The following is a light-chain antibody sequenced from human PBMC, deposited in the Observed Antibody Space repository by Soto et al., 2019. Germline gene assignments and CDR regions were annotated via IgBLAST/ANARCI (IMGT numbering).Light chain of an antibody. CDR3: ISYTVSRPYV. CDR2: SVS. Sequence: QSVLTQPAYVSGSPGQSITISCSGTSSDIGTYDHVAWFQQLPGKTHKLMIYSVSNRPSGVSYRFSASNSGNTASLTISGLQAEDEADYYCISYTVSRPYVFGTGTKLTVL. V-gene: IGLV2-14*01. J-gene: IGLJ1*01. CDR1: SSDIGTYDH.